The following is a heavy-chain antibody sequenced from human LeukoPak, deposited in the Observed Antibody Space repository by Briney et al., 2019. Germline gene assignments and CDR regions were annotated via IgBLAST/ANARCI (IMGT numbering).Heavy chain of an antibody. Sequence: KPSETLSLTCAVSGYSISSGYYCGWIRQPPGKGLEWIGSIYHSGGTYYNPSLKSRVTISVDTSKNQFSLKLSSVTAADTAVYYCARRGSSGYYSNWFDPWGQGTLVTVSS. CDR1: GYSISSGYY. V-gene: IGHV4-38-2*01. D-gene: IGHD3-22*01. CDR3: ARRGSSGYYSNWFDP. J-gene: IGHJ5*02. CDR2: IYHSGGT.